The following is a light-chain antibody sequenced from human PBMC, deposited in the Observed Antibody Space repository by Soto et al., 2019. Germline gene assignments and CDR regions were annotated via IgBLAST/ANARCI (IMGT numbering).Light chain of an antibody. Sequence: QSALTQPPSASGSPGQSVTISCTGTRSDVGGHNYVSWYQQHPGKAPKLMIYEVIKRPSGVPDRFSGSKSGNTASLTVSGLQAEDEADYFCSSYAGTNNYVVFGGGTKLTVL. CDR2: EVI. CDR3: SSYAGTNNYVV. V-gene: IGLV2-8*01. CDR1: RSDVGGHNY. J-gene: IGLJ2*01.